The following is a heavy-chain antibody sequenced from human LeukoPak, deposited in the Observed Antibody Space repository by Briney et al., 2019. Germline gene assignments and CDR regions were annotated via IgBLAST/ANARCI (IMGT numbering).Heavy chain of an antibody. J-gene: IGHJ4*02. V-gene: IGHV1-8*01. CDR3: AIRTHVDIEPTLGERVKRGLDY. D-gene: IGHD5-12*01. CDR1: GYTFTSYD. CDR2: MNPNSGNT. Sequence: ASVKVSCKASGYTFTSYDINWVRQATGQGPEWMGWMNPNSGNTGYAQSFQGRVTLTRNASISTAYMELSSLRSDDTAVYYCAIRTHVDIEPTLGERVKRGLDYWGQGTLLTVSS.